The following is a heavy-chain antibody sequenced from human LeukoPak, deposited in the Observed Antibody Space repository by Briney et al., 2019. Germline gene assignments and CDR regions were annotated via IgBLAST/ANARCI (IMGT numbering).Heavy chain of an antibody. J-gene: IGHJ5*02. CDR3: AREKIGYYDSSGRGWFDP. D-gene: IGHD3-22*01. Sequence: SETLSLTCTVSGGSITSVSYSWSWIRQPAGKGLEWIGRIYSSGSTNYNPSLKSRVTISVDTSKKQFSLKLNSVTAADTAVYYCAREKIGYYDSSGRGWFDPWGQGTLVTVSS. CDR1: GGSITSVSYS. V-gene: IGHV4-61*02. CDR2: IYSSGST.